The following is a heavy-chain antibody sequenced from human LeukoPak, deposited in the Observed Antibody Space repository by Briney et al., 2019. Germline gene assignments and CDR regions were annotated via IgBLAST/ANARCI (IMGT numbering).Heavy chain of an antibody. CDR1: GFPFSSYS. CDR3: ARYNYGRDYFDY. D-gene: IGHD5-18*01. CDR2: IYSGGST. V-gene: IGHV3-53*01. J-gene: IGHJ4*02. Sequence: GSLRLSCAASGFPFSSYSMNWVRQAPGKGLEWVSVIYSGGSTYYADSVKGRFTISRDNSKNTLYLQMNSLRAEDTAVYYCARYNYGRDYFDYWGQGTLVTVSS.